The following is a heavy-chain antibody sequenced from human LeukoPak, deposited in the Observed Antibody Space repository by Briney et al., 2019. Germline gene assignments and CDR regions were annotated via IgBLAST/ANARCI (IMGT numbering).Heavy chain of an antibody. D-gene: IGHD5-24*01. J-gene: IGHJ4*02. CDR1: GFTFNIYA. CDR3: AKVGPRDGYREYYFDY. V-gene: IGHV3-23*01. CDR2: LSGSGTNT. Sequence: GGSLRLSCAASGFTFNIYAMTWVRQAPGKGLEWVSALSGSGTNTFYVDSVKGRFTTSRDNSKSTLYLQMNSLRAEDTAIYYCAKVGPRDGYREYYFDYWGQGTLVTVSS.